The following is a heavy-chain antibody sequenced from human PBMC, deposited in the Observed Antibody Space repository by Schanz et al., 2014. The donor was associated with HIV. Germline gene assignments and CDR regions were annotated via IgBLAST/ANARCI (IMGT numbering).Heavy chain of an antibody. J-gene: IGHJ4*02. V-gene: IGHV3-23*01. CDR2: ISGGGGKT. CDR3: ARGLGY. Sequence: EVQLLESGGGLVQPGGSLRLSCAASGFLFSSYGMSWVRQAPGKGLEWVSIISGGGGKTYYADSVKGRFTISRDSSKNTVYLQMNGLRAEDTAVYYCARGLGYWGQGTLVTVSS. CDR1: GFLFSSYG.